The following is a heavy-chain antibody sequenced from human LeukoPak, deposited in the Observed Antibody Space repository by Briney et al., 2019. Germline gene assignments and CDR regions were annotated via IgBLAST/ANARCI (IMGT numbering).Heavy chain of an antibody. J-gene: IGHJ3*01. D-gene: IGHD3-22*01. CDR3: AREYYDSSGTKYAFDL. V-gene: IGHV1-2*02. CDR1: GYTFIDYY. CDR2: IDPHSGGT. Sequence: APVKVSCKASGYTFIDYYIHWVRQAPGQGLEWMGCIDPHSGGTKYEQKLQGRVTMTRDTSINTAYMELSRLRSDDTAVFYCAREYYDSSGTKYAFDLWGRGTMVTVSS.